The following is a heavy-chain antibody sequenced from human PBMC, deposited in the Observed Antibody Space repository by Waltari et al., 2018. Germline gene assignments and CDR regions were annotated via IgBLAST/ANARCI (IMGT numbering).Heavy chain of an antibody. V-gene: IGHV1-69*05. CDR2: IIPIFGTA. Sequence: QVQVLQSGAEVKKPGASVKVSCKASGGTFSSYAISWVRQAPGQGLEWMGGIIPIFGTANYAQKFQGRVTITTDESTSTAYMELSSLRSEDTAVYYCASGRYYDILIPEPNYYYGMDVWGQGTTVTVSS. J-gene: IGHJ6*02. CDR1: GGTFSSYA. D-gene: IGHD3-9*01. CDR3: ASGRYYDILIPEPNYYYGMDV.